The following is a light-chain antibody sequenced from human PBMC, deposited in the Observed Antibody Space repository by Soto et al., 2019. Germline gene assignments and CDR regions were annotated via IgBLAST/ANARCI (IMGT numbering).Light chain of an antibody. Sequence: DVDMSQSLISLAVTHGQPASISCRSSQSLVYSHGHTSLNWFHQKPGKAPRRLIYEVSNRESGVPDRFSGSGSGTDFTLKISSVEADDVGVYYCMQGTQWPWTFGQGTKVDIK. CDR1: QSLVYSHGHTS. CDR3: MQGTQWPWT. V-gene: IGKV2-30*01. J-gene: IGKJ1*01. CDR2: EVS.